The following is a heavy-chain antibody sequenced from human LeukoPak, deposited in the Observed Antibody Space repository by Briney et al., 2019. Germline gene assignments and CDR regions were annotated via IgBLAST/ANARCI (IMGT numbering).Heavy chain of an antibody. CDR1: GGSFSGDF. V-gene: IGHV4-34*01. Sequence: SETLSLTCAVYGGSFSGDFWSWIRQSPGKGLEWIGEINHGGSTTYNPSLQSRVTMSVDTSTNQISLKMTSVTAADTAVYYCARDQATIFGVVKTDAFDIWGQGTMVTVSS. D-gene: IGHD3-3*01. CDR2: INHGGST. CDR3: ARDQATIFGVVKTDAFDI. J-gene: IGHJ3*02.